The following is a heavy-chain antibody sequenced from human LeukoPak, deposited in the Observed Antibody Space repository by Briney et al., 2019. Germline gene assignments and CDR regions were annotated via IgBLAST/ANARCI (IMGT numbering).Heavy chain of an antibody. Sequence: PSETLSLTCTVSGYSISSGYYWGWIRQPPGKGLEWIGSIYHSGSTYYNPSLKSRVTISVDTSKNQFSLKLSSVTAADTAVYYCARRAAAAFRFLLRKGPHWFDPWGQGTLVTVSS. J-gene: IGHJ5*02. V-gene: IGHV4-38-2*02. CDR3: ARRAAAAFRFLLRKGPHWFDP. D-gene: IGHD6-13*01. CDR1: GYSISSGYY. CDR2: IYHSGST.